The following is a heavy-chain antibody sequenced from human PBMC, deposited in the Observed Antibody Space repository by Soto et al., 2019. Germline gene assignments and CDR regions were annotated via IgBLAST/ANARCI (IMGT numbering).Heavy chain of an antibody. CDR2: ISYDGSNK. CDR3: ARDYSNYYDDW. Sequence: QVQLVESGGGVVQPGRSLRLSCAASGFTFSSYAMHWVRQAPGKGLEWVAVISYDGSNKYYADSGKGRFTISRDNSKNPLYLQMNSLRAEDTAVYYCARDYSNYYDDWWGQGTLVTVSS. D-gene: IGHD3-22*01. J-gene: IGHJ4*02. CDR1: GFTFSSYA. V-gene: IGHV3-30-3*01.